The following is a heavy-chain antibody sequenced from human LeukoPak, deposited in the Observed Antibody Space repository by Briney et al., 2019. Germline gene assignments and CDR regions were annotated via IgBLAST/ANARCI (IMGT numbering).Heavy chain of an antibody. CDR1: GFTFSSYG. CDR2: ISYDGSNK. V-gene: IGHV3-30*18. D-gene: IGHD3-22*01. CDR3: AKVAADYYDSSGYYYNS. J-gene: IGHJ4*02. Sequence: GGSLRLSCAASGFTFSSYGMHWVRQAPGKGLEWVAVISYDGSNKYYADSVKGRFTISRDNSKNTLYLQMNSLRTEDTAVYYCAKVAADYYDSSGYYYNSWGQGTLATVSS.